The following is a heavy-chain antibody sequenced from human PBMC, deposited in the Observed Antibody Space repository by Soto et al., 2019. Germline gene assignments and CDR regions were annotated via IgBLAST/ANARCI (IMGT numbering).Heavy chain of an antibody. CDR3: ARGRYCLTGRCFPNWFDS. CDR2: IYKSATT. V-gene: IGHV4-30-4*01. CDR1: GDSISNLDYF. Sequence: SETLSLTCSVSGDSISNLDYFWAWIRQPPGQALEYIGYIYKSATTYYNPSFESRVAISVDTSKSQFSLNVTSVTAADTAVYFCARGRYCLTGRCFPNWFDSWVQGALVTVS. D-gene: IGHD7-27*01. J-gene: IGHJ5*01.